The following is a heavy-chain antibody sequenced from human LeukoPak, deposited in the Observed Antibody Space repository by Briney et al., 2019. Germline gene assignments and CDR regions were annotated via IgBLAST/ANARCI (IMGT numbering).Heavy chain of an antibody. CDR2: IYYSGST. CDR3: ARGGYYGSGNDFRFDP. CDR1: GGPISSGGNS. D-gene: IGHD3-10*01. J-gene: IGHJ5*02. V-gene: IGHV4-30-4*07. Sequence: SETLSLTCAVSGGPISSGGNSWSWIRQPPGKGLEWIGYIYYSGSTYYNPSLKSRVTISVDTSKNQFSLKLRSVTAADTAVYYCARGGYYGSGNDFRFDPWGQGTLVTVSS.